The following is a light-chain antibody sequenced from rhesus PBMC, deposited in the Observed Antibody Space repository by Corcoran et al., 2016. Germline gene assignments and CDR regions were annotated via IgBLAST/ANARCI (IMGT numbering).Light chain of an antibody. CDR3: QQYSSRPLT. Sequence: DIQMTQSPSSLSASVGDTVTITCRASQGISSWLACYQQKPGTAPKLLIYNASSLQSGVPSRFSGSGSGTDFTLTISSMQSEDFATYYCQQYSSRPLTFGGGTKVELK. CDR1: QGISSW. V-gene: IGKV1-22*01. CDR2: NAS. J-gene: IGKJ4*01.